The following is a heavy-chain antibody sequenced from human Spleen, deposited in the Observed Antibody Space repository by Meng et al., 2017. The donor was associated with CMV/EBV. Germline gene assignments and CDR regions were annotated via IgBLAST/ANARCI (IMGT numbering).Heavy chain of an antibody. J-gene: IGHJ4*02. Sequence: GGSLRLSCAASGFTFDSYWMGWVRQAPGKGLEWVANIKQDGSEKYYVDSVKGRFTISRDNAKNSLYLQMNSLRAEDTAVYYCARVHWGNWGLFDYWGQGTLVTVSS. V-gene: IGHV3-7*01. CDR3: ARVHWGNWGLFDY. D-gene: IGHD7-27*01. CDR2: IKQDGSEK. CDR1: GFTFDSYW.